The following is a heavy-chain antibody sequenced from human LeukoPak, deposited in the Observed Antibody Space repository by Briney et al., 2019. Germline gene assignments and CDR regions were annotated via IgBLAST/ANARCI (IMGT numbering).Heavy chain of an antibody. CDR3: ARQIYSGMDV. Sequence: GGSLSLSCAASGFPFSSYWMQGVRHAPGKGLVWVSRIKSDGSDTGYAAFVKGRVTISRDNAKNTLYLQMNGLRVDDTAVYYCARQIYSGMDVWGQGTTVTVSS. V-gene: IGHV3-74*01. CDR1: GFPFSSYW. J-gene: IGHJ6*02. CDR2: IKSDGSDT.